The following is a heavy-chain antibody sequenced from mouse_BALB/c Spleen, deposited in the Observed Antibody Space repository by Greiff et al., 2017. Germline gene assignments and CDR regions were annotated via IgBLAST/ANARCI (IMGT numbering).Heavy chain of an antibody. CDR2: INPSTGYT. CDR3: ANGLLRYFDV. CDR1: GYTFTSYW. V-gene: IGHV1-7*01. Sequence: QLQQSGAELAKPGASVKMSCKASGYTFTSYWMHWVKQRPGQGLEWIGYINPSTGYTEYNQKFKDKATLTADKSSSTAYMQLSSLTSEDSAVYYCANGLLRYFDVWGAGTTVTVSS. J-gene: IGHJ1*01. D-gene: IGHD2-3*01.